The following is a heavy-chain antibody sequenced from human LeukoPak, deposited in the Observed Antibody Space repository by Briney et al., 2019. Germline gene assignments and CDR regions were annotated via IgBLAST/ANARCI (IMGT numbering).Heavy chain of an antibody. J-gene: IGHJ3*02. V-gene: IGHV4-39*07. CDR1: GGSISSSSYY. CDR3: ARAGLWHSSELGGDAFDI. CDR2: IYTNGNIH. D-gene: IGHD6-25*01. Sequence: PSETLSLTCSVSGGSISSSSYYWNWIRQPPGKRLEWIGNIYTNGNIHSYNPSLKSRVTISLDTSKNRFSLKMRSVTAADTAVYYCARAGLWHSSELGGDAFDIWGQGTMVTVSS.